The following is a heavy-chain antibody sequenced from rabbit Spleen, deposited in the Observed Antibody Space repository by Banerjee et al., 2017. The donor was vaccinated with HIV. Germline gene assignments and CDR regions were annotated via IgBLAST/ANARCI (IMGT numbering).Heavy chain of an antibody. V-gene: IGHV1S45*01. D-gene: IGHD6-1*01. CDR2: IGTGSGDT. CDR3: ASAYSDIYFDL. J-gene: IGHJ4*01. Sequence: QEQLVESGGGLVTPGESLTLTCKASGFSFSSGYWMYWVRQAPGKGLEWIGCIGTGSGDTYYASWAKGRFTISKTSSTTVTLQMTSLTAADTATYFCASAYSDIYFDLWGQGTLVTVS. CDR1: GFSFSSGYW.